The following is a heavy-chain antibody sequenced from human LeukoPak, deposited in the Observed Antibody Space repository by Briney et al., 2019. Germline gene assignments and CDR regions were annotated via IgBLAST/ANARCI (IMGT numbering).Heavy chain of an antibody. J-gene: IGHJ4*02. CDR2: ISSSGGSP. CDR3: AQDLPTAITARPHY. Sequence: PGGSLRLSCAASGFTFSSYAMSWVRQAPGKGLEWVSGISSSGGSPYYADPVKGRFTISRDNSKNTLYLRMNSLRAEDTAVYYCAQDLPTAITARPHYWGQGTLVTVSS. V-gene: IGHV3-23*01. CDR1: GFTFSSYA. D-gene: IGHD6-6*01.